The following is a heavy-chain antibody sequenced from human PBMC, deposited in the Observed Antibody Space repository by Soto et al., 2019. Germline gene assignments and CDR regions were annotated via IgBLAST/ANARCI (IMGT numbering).Heavy chain of an antibody. Sequence: SETLSLTCTVSGGSISSGGYYWSWIRQHPGKGLEWIGYIYYSGSTYYNPSLKSRVTISRDNAKNSLYLQMSSLRAEDTAVYYCARDTLADSSGYSFDYWGQGTLVTVSS. CDR2: IYYSGST. D-gene: IGHD3-22*01. J-gene: IGHJ4*02. CDR3: ARDTLADSSGYSFDY. V-gene: IGHV4-31*03. CDR1: GGSISSGGYY.